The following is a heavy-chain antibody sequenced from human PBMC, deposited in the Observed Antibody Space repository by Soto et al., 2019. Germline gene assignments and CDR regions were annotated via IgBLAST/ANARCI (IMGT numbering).Heavy chain of an antibody. J-gene: IGHJ5*02. D-gene: IGHD3-10*01. CDR3: ARVMVRGVITNWFDP. CDR1: GYTFTGYY. CDR2: INPNSGGT. V-gene: IGHV1-2*04. Sequence: SEASVKVSCKASGYTFTGYYMHWVRQAPGQGLEWMGWINPNSGGTNYAQKFQGWVTMTRDTSISTAYMELSRLRSDDTAVYYCARVMVRGVITNWFDPWGQGTLVTVSS.